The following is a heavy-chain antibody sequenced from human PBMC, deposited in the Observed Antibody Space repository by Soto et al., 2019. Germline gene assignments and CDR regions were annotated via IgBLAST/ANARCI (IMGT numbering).Heavy chain of an antibody. V-gene: IGHV3-23*01. CDR2: ISGSGGST. D-gene: IGHD6-19*01. CDR1: GFTFSSYA. J-gene: IGHJ4*02. Sequence: HPGGSLRLSCAASGFTFSSYAMSWVRQAPGKGLEWVSAISGSGGSTYYADSVKGRFTISRDNSKNTLYLQMNSLRAEDTAVYYCAKHSSGWRFPFDYWGQGTLVTVSS. CDR3: AKHSSGWRFPFDY.